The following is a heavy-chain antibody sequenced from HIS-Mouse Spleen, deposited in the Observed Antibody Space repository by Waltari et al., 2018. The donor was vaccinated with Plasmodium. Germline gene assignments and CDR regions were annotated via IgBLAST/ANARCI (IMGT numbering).Heavy chain of an antibody. CDR1: GFPFGSYW. CDR2: IKQDGSEK. D-gene: IGHD3-10*01. J-gene: IGHJ4*02. V-gene: IGHV3-7*04. Sequence: EVQLVESGGGLVQPGGSLRLSCAASGFPFGSYWMSWVRQAPGKGLEWGANIKQDGSEKYYVDSVKGRFTISRDNAKNSLYLQMNSLRAEDTAVYYCARARAPDYWGQGTLVTVSS. CDR3: ARARAPDY.